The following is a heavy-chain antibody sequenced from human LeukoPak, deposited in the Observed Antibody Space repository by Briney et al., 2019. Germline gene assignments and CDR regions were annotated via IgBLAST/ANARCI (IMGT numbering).Heavy chain of an antibody. V-gene: IGHV3-23*01. J-gene: IGHJ4*02. Sequence: AGSLRLSCAASGFTFSSYTMCWVCQGPRPGQELVSAISGSGGSTYYADSVKGRFTISRDNSKNTLYLQMNSLRADDTAVYYCAKDAARMVRGEYYFDYWGQETLVTVSS. D-gene: IGHD3-10*01. CDR3: AKDAARMVRGEYYFDY. CDR2: ISGSGGST. CDR1: GFTFSSYT.